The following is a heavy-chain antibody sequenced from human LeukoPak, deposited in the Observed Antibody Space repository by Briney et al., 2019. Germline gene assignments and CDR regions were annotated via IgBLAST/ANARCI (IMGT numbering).Heavy chain of an antibody. J-gene: IGHJ4*02. CDR3: TRGLDRSSWYNY. CDR2: IYYSGST. CDR1: GGSISSYY. D-gene: IGHD6-13*01. V-gene: IGHV4-59*01. Sequence: SETLSLTCTVSGGSISSYYWSWIRQPPGKGLEWVGYIYYSGSTNQHPSLKSRLTISVHTSQNQFSLKLSSVPAADTAVYYCTRGLDRSSWYNYWGQGTLVTVSS.